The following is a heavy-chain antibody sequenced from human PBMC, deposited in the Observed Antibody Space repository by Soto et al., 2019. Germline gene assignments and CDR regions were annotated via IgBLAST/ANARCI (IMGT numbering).Heavy chain of an antibody. Sequence: GASVKVSCKASGYTFTGHYIHWVRQAPEQGPEWMGEIGPESGDTRYAQKFQGRVTMTRDTSITAVYMELKNLSTDDTAVYYCGRGRSGQIVVFYWGQGTPVTVSS. CDR1: GYTFTGHY. CDR2: IGPESGDT. J-gene: IGHJ4*02. D-gene: IGHD1-26*01. CDR3: GRGRSGQIVVFY. V-gene: IGHV1-2*02.